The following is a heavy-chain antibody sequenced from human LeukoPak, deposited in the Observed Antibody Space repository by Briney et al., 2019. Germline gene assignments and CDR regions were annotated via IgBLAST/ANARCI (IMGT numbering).Heavy chain of an antibody. CDR2: IYYSGST. D-gene: IGHD1-7*01. Sequence: SETLSLTCTVSGGSISSYYWSWIRQPPGKGLEWIGYIYYSGSTNYNPSLKSRVAISVDTSKNQFSLKLSSVTAADTAVYYCASIHNWDYYFDYWGQGTLVTVSS. CDR3: ASIHNWDYYFDY. CDR1: GGSISSYY. J-gene: IGHJ4*02. V-gene: IGHV4-59*01.